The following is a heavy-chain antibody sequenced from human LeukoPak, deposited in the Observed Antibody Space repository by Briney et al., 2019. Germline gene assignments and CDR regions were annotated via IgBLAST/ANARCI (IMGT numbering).Heavy chain of an antibody. Sequence: GASVKVSCKASGYTFTSYDINWVRQATGQGLEWMGWMNPNSGNTGYAQKFQGRVTMTRNTSISTAYMELSSLRSEDTAVYYCARSELAQYDILTGIYYYYYYMDVWGKGTTVTISS. CDR2: MNPNSGNT. V-gene: IGHV1-8*01. CDR1: GYTFTSYD. D-gene: IGHD3-9*01. J-gene: IGHJ6*03. CDR3: ARSELAQYDILTGIYYYYYYMDV.